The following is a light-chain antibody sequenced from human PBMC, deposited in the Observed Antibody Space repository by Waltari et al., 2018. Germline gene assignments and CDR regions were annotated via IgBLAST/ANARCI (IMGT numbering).Light chain of an antibody. CDR2: DAS. V-gene: IGKV3-15*01. CDR3: QQYNSWPYT. CDR1: QRISNK. J-gene: IGKJ2*01. Sequence: EIWMSQSTSTLSVSPGERAILSCRASQRISNKLAWYQQKPGQAPRLLIYDASTRATGIPATFSGSGSGTEFTLTISSLQSEDFVVYYCQQYNSWPYTFGQGTKLEIK.